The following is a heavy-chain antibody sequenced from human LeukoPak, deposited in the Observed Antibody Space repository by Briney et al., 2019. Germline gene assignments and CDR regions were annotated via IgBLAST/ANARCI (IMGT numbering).Heavy chain of an antibody. CDR1: GYTFTGYY. V-gene: IGHV1-2*02. CDR2: INPNRGGT. Sequence: ASVKVSCKASGYTFTGYYMHWVRQAPGQGLEWMGWINPNRGGTNFAQKFQGRVTMTWDTSISTAYMELSRLRSDDTAVYYCAREAGSGSGSYEVRYWGQGTLVTVSS. CDR3: AREAGSGSGSYEVRY. J-gene: IGHJ4*02. D-gene: IGHD1-26*01.